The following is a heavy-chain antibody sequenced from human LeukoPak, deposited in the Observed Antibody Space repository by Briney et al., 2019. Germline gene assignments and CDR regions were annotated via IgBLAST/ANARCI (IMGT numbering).Heavy chain of an antibody. D-gene: IGHD3-9*01. Sequence: PGGSLRLSCAASGFTFSSYGMHWVRQAPGKGLEWVAVISYDGSNKYYPDSVKGRFTISRDNSKSTLYLQMNSLRAEDTAVYYCARQARALRYFDWLLWGGAFDIWGQGTMVTVSS. V-gene: IGHV3-30*03. CDR3: ARQARALRYFDWLLWGGAFDI. CDR2: ISYDGSNK. CDR1: GFTFSSYG. J-gene: IGHJ3*02.